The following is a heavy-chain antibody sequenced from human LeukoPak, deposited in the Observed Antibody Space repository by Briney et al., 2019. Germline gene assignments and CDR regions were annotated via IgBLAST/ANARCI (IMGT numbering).Heavy chain of an antibody. CDR1: GGSICSSSYY. CDR2: IYYSGCT. D-gene: IGHD3-3*01. CDR3: ARHLRSGYYFDY. V-gene: IGHV4-39*01. J-gene: IGHJ4*02. Sequence: PSGTPSPTRTVSGGSICSSSYYWGWTRHPPGKGLEWVGSIYYSGCTYYHPSLKSRVHISVDTSKNQFSLKLSSVTAADTAVYYCARHLRSGYYFDYWGQGTLVTVSP.